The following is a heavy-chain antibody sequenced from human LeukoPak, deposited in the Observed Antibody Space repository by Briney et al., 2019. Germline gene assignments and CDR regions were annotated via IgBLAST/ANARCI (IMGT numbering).Heavy chain of an antibody. CDR1: GGTFSSYA. CDR2: IIPIFGTA. Sequence: GASVKVSCKASGGTFSSYAISWVRQAPGQGLEWMGGIIPIFGTANYAQKFQGGVTITADKSTSTAYVELSSLRSEDTAVYYCARHGSSGADYFDYWGQGTLVTVSS. CDR3: ARHGSSGADYFDY. V-gene: IGHV1-69*06. D-gene: IGHD6-6*01. J-gene: IGHJ4*02.